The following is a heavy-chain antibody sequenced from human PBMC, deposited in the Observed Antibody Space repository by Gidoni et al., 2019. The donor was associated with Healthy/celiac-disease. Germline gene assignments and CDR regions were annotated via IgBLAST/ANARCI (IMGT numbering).Heavy chain of an antibody. D-gene: IGHD3-3*02. CDR1: GFTFSSYG. CDR2: ISYYGVNK. J-gene: IGHJ5*02. CDR3: AKDSGTRALEMATIEQVSGFDP. Sequence: QVQLVESGGGVVQPGRSRRLSCAAAGFTFSSYGMHGARQAPGKGLEGVAIISYYGVNKYYEDSVKGRFTISRDKSKMPLYLQMNSLRGEDTAVYYCAKDSGTRALEMATIEQVSGFDPWGQGTLVTVSS. V-gene: IGHV3-30*18.